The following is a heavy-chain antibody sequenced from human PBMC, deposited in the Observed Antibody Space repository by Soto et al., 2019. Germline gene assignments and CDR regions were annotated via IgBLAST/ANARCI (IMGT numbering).Heavy chain of an antibody. V-gene: IGHV5-51*01. J-gene: IGHJ4*02. D-gene: IGHD2-2*01. CDR3: ARRYCSSVSCYLEY. Sequence: GESLKISCKASGYSFSTYWIGWVRQMPGKGLEWMGIVYPGDSDIRYSPSFQGQVTISADRSISTTYLQWSGLKASDTAMYYCARRYCSSVSCYLEYWGQGTRVTVSS. CDR2: VYPGDSDI. CDR1: GYSFSTYW.